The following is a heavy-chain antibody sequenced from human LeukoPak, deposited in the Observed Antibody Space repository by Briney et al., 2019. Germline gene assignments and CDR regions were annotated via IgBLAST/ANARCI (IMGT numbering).Heavy chain of an antibody. D-gene: IGHD4-17*01. CDR2: ISSSSSYI. CDR3: ARGTKGRSRVTFFPWRPPPCGMDV. CDR1: GFTFSSYS. J-gene: IGHJ6*04. V-gene: IGHV3-21*01. Sequence: PGGSLRLSCAASGFTFSSYSMNWVRQAPGKGLEWVSSISSSSSYIYYADSVKGRFTISRDNAKNSLYLQMNGLRAEDTAVYYCARGTKGRSRVTFFPWRPPPCGMDVGGKGTRATVS.